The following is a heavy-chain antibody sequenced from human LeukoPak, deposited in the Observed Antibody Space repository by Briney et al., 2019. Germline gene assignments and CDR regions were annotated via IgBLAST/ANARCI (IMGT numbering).Heavy chain of an antibody. Sequence: PSQTLSLTCTVSGGSISSGSYYWSWIRQPAGKGLERIGRIYTSGSTNYNPSLKSRVTISVDTSRNQFSLKLSSVTAADTAVYYCARDGGRSSGWYGALDYWGQGTLVTVSS. CDR1: GGSISSGSYY. J-gene: IGHJ4*02. CDR3: ARDGGRSSGWYGALDY. V-gene: IGHV4-61*02. D-gene: IGHD6-19*01. CDR2: IYTSGST.